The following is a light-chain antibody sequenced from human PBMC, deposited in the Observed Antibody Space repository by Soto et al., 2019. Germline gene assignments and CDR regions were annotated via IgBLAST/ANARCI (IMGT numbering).Light chain of an antibody. CDR1: QSIDIY. Sequence: DIQMTQSPSSLSASVGDRVTIACRASQSIDIYLNWYQQKPGTAPKLLIYAASSLQTGAPSRFSGSGSGTDFTLTISSLQPEDFATYFCQRYNSAPLTFGGGTKVEIK. V-gene: IGKV1-39*01. CDR3: QRYNSAPLT. J-gene: IGKJ4*01. CDR2: AAS.